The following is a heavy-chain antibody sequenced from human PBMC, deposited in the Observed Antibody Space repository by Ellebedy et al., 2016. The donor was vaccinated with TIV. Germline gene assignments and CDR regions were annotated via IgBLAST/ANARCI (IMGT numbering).Heavy chain of an antibody. CDR3: AREQYGATDY. J-gene: IGHJ4*02. CDR2: ISSSGSTI. D-gene: IGHD4-17*01. V-gene: IGHV3-11*01. Sequence: GESLKISCAAAGFTFSDYYMSWIRQAPGKGLEWVSYISSSGSTISYADSVKGRLTISRDNAKNSLYLQMNSLRAEDTAVYYCAREQYGATDYWGQGTLVTVSS. CDR1: GFTFSDYY.